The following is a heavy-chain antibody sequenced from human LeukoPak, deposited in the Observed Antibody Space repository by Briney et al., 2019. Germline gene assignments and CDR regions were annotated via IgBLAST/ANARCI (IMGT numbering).Heavy chain of an antibody. CDR1: GYTFTGYY. Sequence: ASVKVSCKASGYTFTGYYMHWVRQAPGQGLEWMGWINPNSGGTNYAQKFQGRVTMTRDTSISTAYMELSRLRSDDTAVYYCARVGRYCSGGSCFSSNYYFDYWGQGTLVTVSS. J-gene: IGHJ4*02. D-gene: IGHD2-15*01. CDR3: ARVGRYCSGGSCFSSNYYFDY. V-gene: IGHV1-2*02. CDR2: INPNSGGT.